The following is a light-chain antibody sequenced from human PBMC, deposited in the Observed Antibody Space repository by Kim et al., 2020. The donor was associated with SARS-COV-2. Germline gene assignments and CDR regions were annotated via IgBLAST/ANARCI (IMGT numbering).Light chain of an antibody. CDR3: QQYGRSPPYT. V-gene: IGKV3-20*01. J-gene: IGKJ2*01. CDR2: GES. Sequence: LSLEEGATLSCGPRKGRNINSIVWYQQKPGQAPRLLIYGESRATGIPDRFSGSGYGTDFTLTISRLEPEDAAMYYCQQYGRSPPYTFGQGTKLEI. CDR1: KGRNINS.